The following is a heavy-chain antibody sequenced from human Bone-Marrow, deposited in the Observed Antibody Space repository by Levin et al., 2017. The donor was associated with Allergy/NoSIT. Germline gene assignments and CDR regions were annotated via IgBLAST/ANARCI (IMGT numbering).Heavy chain of an antibody. CDR1: GGSFSGYY. D-gene: IGHD3-3*01. J-gene: IGHJ5*02. V-gene: IGHV4-34*01. Sequence: SETLSLTCAVYGGSFSGYYWSWIRQPPGKGLEWIGEINHSGSTNYNPSLKSRVTISVDTSKNQFSLKLSSVTAADTAVYYCARYYDFSVVNWFDPWGQGTLVTVSS. CDR2: INHSGST. CDR3: ARYYDFSVVNWFDP.